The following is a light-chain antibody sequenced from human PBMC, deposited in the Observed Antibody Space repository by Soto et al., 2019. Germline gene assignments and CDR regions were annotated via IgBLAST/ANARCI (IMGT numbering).Light chain of an antibody. CDR1: QSVGNK. J-gene: IGKJ5*01. V-gene: IGKV3-15*01. Sequence: VAPSPGPLSVAPRARATIACIASQSVGNKVAWYQHKPGQTPRLIIYDISTRAAGVPARFSGSAYGTDFTLTISSLQSEDFALYYCQQYNIWRSITFGQGTGLEI. CDR2: DIS. CDR3: QQYNIWRSIT.